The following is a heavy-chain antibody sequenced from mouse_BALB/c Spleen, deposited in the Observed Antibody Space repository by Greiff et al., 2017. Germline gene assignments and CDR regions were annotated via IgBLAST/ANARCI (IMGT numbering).Heavy chain of an antibody. CDR3: AREIEGGAMDY. J-gene: IGHJ4*01. CDR1: GFTFSSYA. Sequence: EVKVVESGGGLVKPGGSLKLSCAASGFTFSSYAMSWVRQTPEKRLEWVASISSGGSTYYPDSVKGRFTISRDNARNILYLQMSSLRSEDTAMYYCAREIEGGAMDYWGQGTSVTVSS. CDR2: ISSGGST. V-gene: IGHV5-6-5*01.